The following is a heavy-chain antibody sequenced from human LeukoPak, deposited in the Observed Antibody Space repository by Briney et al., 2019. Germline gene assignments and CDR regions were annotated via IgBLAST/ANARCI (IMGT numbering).Heavy chain of an antibody. V-gene: IGHV1-69*05. CDR3: ASEYSSSSWDY. CDR2: IIPIFGTA. Sequence: ASVKVSCKASGGTFSSYAISWVRQTPGQGLEWMGGIIPIFGTANYAQKFQGRVTITTDEPTSTAYMELSSLRSEDTAVYYCASEYSSSSWDYWGQGTLVTVSS. D-gene: IGHD6-6*01. CDR1: GGTFSSYA. J-gene: IGHJ4*02.